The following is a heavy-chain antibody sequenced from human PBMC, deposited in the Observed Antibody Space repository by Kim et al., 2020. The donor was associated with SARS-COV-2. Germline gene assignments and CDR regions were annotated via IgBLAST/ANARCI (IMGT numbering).Heavy chain of an antibody. V-gene: IGHV1-8*02. D-gene: IGHD3-9*01. Sequence: ASVKVSCKASGYTFTSYDINWVRQATGQGLEWMGWMNPNSGNTGYAQKFQGRVTMTRNTSISTAYMELSSLRSEDTAVYYCAILEDFDRAYYYYYGMDVWGQGTTVTVSS. CDR1: GYTFTSYD. CDR2: MNPNSGNT. CDR3: AILEDFDRAYYYYYGMDV. J-gene: IGHJ6*02.